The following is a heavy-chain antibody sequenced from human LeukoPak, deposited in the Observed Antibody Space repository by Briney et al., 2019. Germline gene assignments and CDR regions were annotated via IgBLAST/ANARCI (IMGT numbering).Heavy chain of an antibody. CDR3: ASLSGSYSFDY. Sequence: SETLSLTCTVSGGSITGYYWSWIRQPPGKGLEWIGYIYYSGSTSYNPSLKSRVTMSVDTSRNRFSLNLSSVTAADTAVYYCASLSGSYSFDYWGQGTLVTVSS. V-gene: IGHV4-59*01. J-gene: IGHJ4*02. CDR2: IYYSGST. D-gene: IGHD1-26*01. CDR1: GGSITGYY.